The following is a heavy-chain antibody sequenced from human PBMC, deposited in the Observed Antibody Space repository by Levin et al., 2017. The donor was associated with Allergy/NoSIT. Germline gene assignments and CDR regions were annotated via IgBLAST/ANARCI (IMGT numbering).Heavy chain of an antibody. CDR3: AKLGGQQLDWEFDY. V-gene: IGHV3-30*18. Sequence: GGSLRLSCAASGFTFSSYGMHWVRQAPGKGLEWVAVISYDGSNKYYADSVKGRFTISRDNSKNTLYLQMNSLRAEDTAVYYCAKLGGQQLDWEFDYWGQGTLVTVSS. CDR1: GFTFSSYG. J-gene: IGHJ4*02. D-gene: IGHD6-13*01. CDR2: ISYDGSNK.